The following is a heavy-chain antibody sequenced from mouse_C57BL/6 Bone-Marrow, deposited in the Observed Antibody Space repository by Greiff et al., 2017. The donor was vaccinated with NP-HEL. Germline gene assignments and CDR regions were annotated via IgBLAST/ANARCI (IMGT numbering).Heavy chain of an antibody. CDR2: ISSGGDYI. D-gene: IGHD2-3*01. CDR1: GFTFSSYA. V-gene: IGHV5-9-1*02. J-gene: IGHJ3*01. Sequence: EVKLVESGEGLVKPGGSLKLSCAASGFTFSSYAMSWVRQTPEKRLEWVAYISSGGDYIYYADTVKGRFTISRDNARNTLYLQMSSLKSEDTAMYYCTRGDGYYVFAYWGQGTLVTVSA. CDR3: TRGDGYYVFAY.